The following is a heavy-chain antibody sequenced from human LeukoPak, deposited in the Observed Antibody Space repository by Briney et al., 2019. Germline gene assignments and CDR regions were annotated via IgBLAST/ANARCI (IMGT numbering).Heavy chain of an antibody. J-gene: IGHJ4*02. CDR2: VYYSGIT. CDR3: GRQSYDSSASPMFFDF. D-gene: IGHD3-22*01. V-gene: IGHV4-39*01. CDR1: GGSISGSSYY. Sequence: SETLSLTCTVSGGSISGSSYYWGWIRQPPGKGLEWIGTVYYSGITYYNPSLKSRVTISVDTSKNQFSLKLSSVTAADTAVYYCGRQSYDSSASPMFFDFWGQGTLVTVSS.